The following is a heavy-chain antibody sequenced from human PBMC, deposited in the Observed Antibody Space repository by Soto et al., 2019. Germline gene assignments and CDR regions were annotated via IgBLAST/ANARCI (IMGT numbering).Heavy chain of an antibody. CDR1: GGTFSSYA. V-gene: IGHV1-69*01. Sequence: QVQLVQSGAEVKKPGSSVKVSCTASGGTFSSYAISWVRQAPGQGLEWMGGIIPIFGTANYAQKFQGRVTITADESTSTDYMELSSLRSEDTAVYYCTRFKGDFWSGRRRYYYYGMDVWGQGTTVTVSS. J-gene: IGHJ6*02. D-gene: IGHD3-3*01. CDR3: TRFKGDFWSGRRRYYYYGMDV. CDR2: IIPIFGTA.